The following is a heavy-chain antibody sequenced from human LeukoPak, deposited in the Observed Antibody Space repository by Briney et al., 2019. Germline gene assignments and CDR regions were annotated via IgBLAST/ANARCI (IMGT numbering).Heavy chain of an antibody. V-gene: IGHV4-30-4*08. CDR1: GGSISSGDYY. CDR2: IYYSGST. CDR3: ATSRQGGYDYVWGSYRLSLNYFDY. J-gene: IGHJ4*02. D-gene: IGHD3-16*02. Sequence: SQTLSLTCTVSGGSISSGDYYWSWIRQPPGKGLEWIGYIYYSGSTYYNPSLKSRVTISVDTSKNQFSLKLSSVTAADTAVYYCATSRQGGYDYVWGSYRLSLNYFDYWGQGTLVTVSS.